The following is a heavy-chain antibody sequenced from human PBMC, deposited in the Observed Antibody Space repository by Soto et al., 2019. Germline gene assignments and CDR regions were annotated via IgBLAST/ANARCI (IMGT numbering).Heavy chain of an antibody. J-gene: IGHJ4*02. CDR3: AREPNYFDY. Sequence: ASVKVSCKALGGNFRTSAISWVRQAPGQGLEWVGGIIPIFGKPRYGQKFQGRVTMTTDTSTSTAYMELRSLRSDDTAVYYCAREPNYFDYWGQGTLVTVSS. CDR1: GGNFRTSA. V-gene: IGHV1-69*05. CDR2: IIPIFGKP.